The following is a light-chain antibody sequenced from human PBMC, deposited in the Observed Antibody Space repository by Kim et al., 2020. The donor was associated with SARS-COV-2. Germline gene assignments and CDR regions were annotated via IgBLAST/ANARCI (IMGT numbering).Light chain of an antibody. CDR1: KLGNKY. J-gene: IGLJ2*01. V-gene: IGLV3-1*01. Sequence: SYELTQPPSVSVSPGQTASITCSGDKLGNKYACWYQQKPGQSPVLVIYQDTKRPSGIPERFSGSNSGNTATLTISGTQAMDEADYFCRAWDSNTVVFGEG. CDR3: RAWDSNTVV. CDR2: QDT.